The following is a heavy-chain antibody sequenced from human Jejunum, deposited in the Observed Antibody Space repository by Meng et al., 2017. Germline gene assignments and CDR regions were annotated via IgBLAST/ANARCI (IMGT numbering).Heavy chain of an antibody. V-gene: IGHV4-34*01. Sequence: QVQVQQWGAGLLKPSETLSLTCAFQGGSFGTYDWRWLRQPPGKGLEWLGQIHHSGSINDNPSLKGRVTMSVDTSRSQISLKLNSVTAADTAVYYCRLAYCVSDCGDYWGQVTLVTASS. J-gene: IGHJ4*02. CDR3: RLAYCVSDCGDY. CDR2: IHHSGSI. D-gene: IGHD2-21*02. CDR1: GGSFGTYD.